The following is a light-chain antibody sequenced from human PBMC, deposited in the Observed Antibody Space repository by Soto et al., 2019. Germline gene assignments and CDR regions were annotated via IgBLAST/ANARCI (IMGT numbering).Light chain of an antibody. CDR3: QQYNDYPST. CDR1: QIINIW. J-gene: IGKJ2*01. CDR2: KAS. Sequence: DIQMTQSPSTLSASVGDSVTITCRASQIINIWLAWYQQKPGKAPKLLIYKASSLESGVPSRFSGSGSGTEFTLTISRLQPDDFATYFCQQYNDYPSTFGQGIKLEIK. V-gene: IGKV1-5*03.